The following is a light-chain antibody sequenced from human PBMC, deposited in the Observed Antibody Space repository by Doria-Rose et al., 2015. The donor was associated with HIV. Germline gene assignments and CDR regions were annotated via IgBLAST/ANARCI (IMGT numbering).Light chain of an antibody. CDR3: HQSGSSST. Sequence: TQPPGTLSLSTGERATLSCRASQSFSSSYLAWYEQKPGQARSLLIYDGSTRATGIPDRFSASGSVTDFTLTINRLEPEDFALYYCHQSGSSSTFGRRTKLE. J-gene: IGKJ1*01. CDR2: DGS. V-gene: IGKV3-20*01. CDR1: QSFSSSY.